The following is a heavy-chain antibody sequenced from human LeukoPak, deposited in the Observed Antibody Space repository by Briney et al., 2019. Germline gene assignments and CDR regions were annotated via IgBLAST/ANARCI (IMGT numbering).Heavy chain of an antibody. J-gene: IGHJ4*02. CDR3: ASNLNSGSYINLDY. CDR2: INAGNGNT. Sequence: ASVNVSCKASGYTFTSYALHWVRQAPGQGLEWMGWINAGNGNTKYSQKFQGRVTITRDTSASTAYMDLSSLRSEDTAVYYCASNLNSGSYINLDYWGQGTLVTVSS. V-gene: IGHV1-3*01. D-gene: IGHD1-26*01. CDR1: GYTFTSYA.